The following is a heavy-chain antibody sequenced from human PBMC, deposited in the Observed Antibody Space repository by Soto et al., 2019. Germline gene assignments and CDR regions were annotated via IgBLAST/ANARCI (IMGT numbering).Heavy chain of an antibody. CDR2: ISYDGSNK. CDR3: AKEQARAGTIDY. Sequence: GGSLRLSCAASGFTFSSYGMHWVRQAPGKGLEWVAVISYDGSNKYYADSVKGRFTISRDNSKNTLYLQMNSLRAEDKAVYYCAKEQARAGTIDYWGHGTLGTVSS. V-gene: IGHV3-30*18. J-gene: IGHJ4*01. D-gene: IGHD6-19*01. CDR1: GFTFSSYG.